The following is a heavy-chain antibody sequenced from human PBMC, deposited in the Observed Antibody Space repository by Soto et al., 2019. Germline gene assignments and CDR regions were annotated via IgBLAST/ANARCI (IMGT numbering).Heavy chain of an antibody. V-gene: IGHV3-21*01. CDR3: ARGVYPTQFFDY. D-gene: IGHD2-8*01. J-gene: IGHJ4*02. CDR2: ISSSSSYI. CDR1: GFTFISYS. Sequence: GGSLRLSCAASGFTFISYSMNWVRQAPGKGLEWVSSISSSSSYIYYADSLKGRFTISRDNAKNSLYLQMNSLTAEDTAVYYCARGVYPTQFFDYWGQGTLVTVSS.